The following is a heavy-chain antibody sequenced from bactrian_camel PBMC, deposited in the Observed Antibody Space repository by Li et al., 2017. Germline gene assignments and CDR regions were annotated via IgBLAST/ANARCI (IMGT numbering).Heavy chain of an antibody. CDR2: IETDIGVT. Sequence: HVQLVESGGGSVEVGGSLTLSCTTSGVGDVGDCLAWFRQAPGKQQRVGVAAIETDIGVTHYADSVKGRFTVSQGDAKNTLYLQMNSLEPEDTAVYYCAADPPRRRPYGELYCETSDYSYWGQGTQVTVS. V-gene: IGHV3S6*01. D-gene: IGHD3*01. CDR1: GVGDVGDC. J-gene: IGHJ4*01. CDR3: AADPPRRRPYGELYCETSDYSY.